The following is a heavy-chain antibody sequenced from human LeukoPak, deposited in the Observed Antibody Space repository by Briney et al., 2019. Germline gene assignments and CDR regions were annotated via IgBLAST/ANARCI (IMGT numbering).Heavy chain of an antibody. CDR1: GFTFSNAW. CDR3: TTLRFTTYYFDY. CDR2: IKSKTDGGRT. Sequence: GGSLRLSCAASGFTFSNAWMSWVRQAPGKGLEWVGRIKSKTDGGRTDYAAPVKGRFTISRDDSKNTLYLQMNSLKTEDTAVYYCTTLRFTTYYFDYWGQGTLVTVSS. V-gene: IGHV3-15*01. D-gene: IGHD3-22*01. J-gene: IGHJ4*02.